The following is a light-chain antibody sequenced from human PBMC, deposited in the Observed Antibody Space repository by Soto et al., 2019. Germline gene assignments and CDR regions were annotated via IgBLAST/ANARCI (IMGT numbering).Light chain of an antibody. V-gene: IGLV2-14*03. J-gene: IGLJ2*01. CDR3: TSWTTSTTMI. Sequence: QPVSVSGSPGQSITISCTGTSSDIGAYNYVSWYQQHPGKAPKLMIYDVNIRPSGVSNRFSGSKSGNTASLTISGLQAEDEADYYCTSWTTSTTMIFGGGTKLTVL. CDR2: DVN. CDR1: SSDIGAYNY.